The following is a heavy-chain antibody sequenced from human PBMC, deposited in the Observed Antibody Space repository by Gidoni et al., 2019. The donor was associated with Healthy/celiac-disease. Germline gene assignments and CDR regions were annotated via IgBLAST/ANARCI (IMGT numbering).Heavy chain of an antibody. V-gene: IGHV3-21*01. D-gene: IGHD2-15*01. CDR3: ARADIVVVVAAGDY. CDR2: ISSSSSYI. Sequence: EVQLVESGGGLVKPGGSLRLSCAASGFTFSSYSMNWVRQAPGKGLEWVSSISSSSSYIYYADSVKGRFTISRDNAKNSLYLQMNSLRAEDTAVYYCARADIVVVVAAGDYWGQGTLVTVSS. J-gene: IGHJ4*02. CDR1: GFTFSSYS.